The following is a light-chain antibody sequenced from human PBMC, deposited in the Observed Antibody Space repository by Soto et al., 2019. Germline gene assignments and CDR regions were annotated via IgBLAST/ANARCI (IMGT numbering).Light chain of an antibody. CDR2: DDR. Sequence: SYELTQPPSVSVAPGQTAMITCGGNDIGSKTVHWYQQRPGQAPVLVVYDDRYRPSGIPERFSGSNSGSTATLTISRVEAGDEADYYCQVWDRNNNEVLFGGGTKVTVL. J-gene: IGLJ3*02. CDR3: QVWDRNNNEVL. V-gene: IGLV3-21*02. CDR1: DIGSKT.